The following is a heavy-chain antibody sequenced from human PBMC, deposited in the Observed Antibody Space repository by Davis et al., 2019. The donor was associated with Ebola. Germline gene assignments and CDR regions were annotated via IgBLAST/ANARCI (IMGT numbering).Heavy chain of an antibody. J-gene: IGHJ6*04. D-gene: IGHD3-22*01. CDR2: INTNTGNP. V-gene: IGHV7-4-1*02. CDR1: GYTFTSYA. CDR3: ARDQDPITMIVVVGGMDV. Sequence: AVSVKVSCKASGYTFTSYAMNWVRQAPGQGLEWMGWINTNTGNPTYAQGFTGRFVFSLDTSVSTAYLQISSLKAEDTAVYYCARDQDPITMIVVVGGMDVWGKGTTVTVSS.